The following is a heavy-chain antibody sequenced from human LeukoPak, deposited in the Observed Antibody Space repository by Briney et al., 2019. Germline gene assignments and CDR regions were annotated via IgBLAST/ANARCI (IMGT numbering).Heavy chain of an antibody. CDR3: ARAAKGYCSGGSCNWFDP. V-gene: IGHV1-2*02. CDR2: XSGGT. Sequence: XSGGTNYAQKFQGRVTMTRDTSISTAYMELSRLRSDDTAVYYRARAAKGYCSGGSCNWFDPWGQGTLVTVSS. J-gene: IGHJ5*02. D-gene: IGHD2-15*01.